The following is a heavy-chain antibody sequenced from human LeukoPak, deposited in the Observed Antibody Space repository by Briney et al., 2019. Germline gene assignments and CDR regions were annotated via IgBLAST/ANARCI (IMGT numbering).Heavy chain of an antibody. D-gene: IGHD2-2*01. V-gene: IGHV1-46*01. CDR1: GYTFTSYY. CDR3: ARRYCSSTSCSGTSDP. Sequence: ASVKVSCKASGYTFTSYYMHWVRQAPGQGLEWMGIINPSGGSTNYAQKFQGRVTMTRDMSTSTVYMELSSLRSEDTAVYYCARRYCSSTSCSGTSDPWGQGTLVTVSS. CDR2: INPSGGST. J-gene: IGHJ5*02.